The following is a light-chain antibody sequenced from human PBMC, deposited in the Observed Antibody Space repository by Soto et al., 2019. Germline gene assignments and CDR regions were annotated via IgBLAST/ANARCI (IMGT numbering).Light chain of an antibody. V-gene: IGKV3-11*01. Sequence: EIVLTQSPATLSLSPGERATLSCRASQSVSSYLAWFQQKPGQAPRLLIYDASNSATGIPARFSGSGSGTYFTRTISSLEPEDFAVYYCQHRSNWQRTFGRGTKVEIK. J-gene: IGKJ1*01. CDR1: QSVSSY. CDR3: QHRSNWQRT. CDR2: DAS.